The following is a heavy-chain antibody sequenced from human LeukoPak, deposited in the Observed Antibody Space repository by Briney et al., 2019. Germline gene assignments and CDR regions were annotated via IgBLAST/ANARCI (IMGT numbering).Heavy chain of an antibody. CDR1: GGSFSGYY. V-gene: IGHV4-34*01. D-gene: IGHD1-14*01. CDR2: INHSGST. Sequence: PSETLSLTCAVYGGSFSGYYWSWIRQPPGKGLEWIGEINHSGSTNYNPSLKSRVTISVDTSKNQFSLKLSSVTAADTAVYYCARKGLCYRTGFDPWGQGTLVTVSS. CDR3: ARKGLCYRTGFDP. J-gene: IGHJ5*02.